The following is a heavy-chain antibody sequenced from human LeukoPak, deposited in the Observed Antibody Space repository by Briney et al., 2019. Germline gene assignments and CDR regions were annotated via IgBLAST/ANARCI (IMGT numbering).Heavy chain of an antibody. CDR2: IYYSGST. CDR3: ARHLGLGYSYGYPYFDY. CDR1: GGSISSYY. Sequence: SETLSLTCTVSGGSISSYYWSWIRQPPGKGLEWIGYIYYSGSTNYNPSLKSRVTISVDTSKNQFSLKLSSVTAADTAVYYCARHLGLGYSYGYPYFDYWGQGTLVTVSS. D-gene: IGHD5-18*01. J-gene: IGHJ4*02. V-gene: IGHV4-59*08.